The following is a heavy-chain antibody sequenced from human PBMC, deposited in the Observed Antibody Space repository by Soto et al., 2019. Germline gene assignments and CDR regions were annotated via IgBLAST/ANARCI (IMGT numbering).Heavy chain of an antibody. CDR1: GFTFRSYA. D-gene: IGHD5-18*01. CDR3: AKDQGASSGLYYFDY. J-gene: IGHJ4*02. CDR2: VSASGTGT. Sequence: GGSLRLSCAASGFTFRSYAMSWVRQAPGKGLEWVSAVSASGTGTYYSDSVKGRFTISRDNSKNTLYLQMNSLRAEDTALYYCAKDQGASSGLYYFDYWGQGTLVTAPQ. V-gene: IGHV3-23*01.